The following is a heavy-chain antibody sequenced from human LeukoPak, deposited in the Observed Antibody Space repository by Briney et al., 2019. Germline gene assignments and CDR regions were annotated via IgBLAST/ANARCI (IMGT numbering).Heavy chain of an antibody. V-gene: IGHV4-39*01. CDR3: ARYPTTGGDTDY. Sequence: PSETLSLTCTVSGGSISSSSYYWGWIRQPPGKGLEWIGSIYYSGSPYYNPSLKSRVTISVDTSKNQFSLKLSSVTAADTAVYYCARYPTTGGDTDYWGQGTLVTVSS. CDR1: GGSISSSSYY. CDR2: IYYSGSP. J-gene: IGHJ4*02. D-gene: IGHD1-1*01.